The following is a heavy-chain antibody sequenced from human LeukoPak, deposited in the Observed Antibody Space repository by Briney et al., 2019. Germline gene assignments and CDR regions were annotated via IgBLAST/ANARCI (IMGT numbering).Heavy chain of an antibody. CDR2: IYYSGST. J-gene: IGHJ4*02. Sequence: SETLSLTCTVSGGSISSSSYYWGWIRQPPGKGLEWIGSIYYSGSTYYNPSLKSRVTISVDTSKNQFSLKLSSVTAADTAVYYCAGDSRIFGAYFDYWGQGTLVTVSS. V-gene: IGHV4-39*07. CDR1: GGSISSSSYY. D-gene: IGHD3-3*01. CDR3: AGDSRIFGAYFDY.